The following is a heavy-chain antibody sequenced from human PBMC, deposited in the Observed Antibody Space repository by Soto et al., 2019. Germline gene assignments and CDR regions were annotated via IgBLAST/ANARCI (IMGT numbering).Heavy chain of an antibody. D-gene: IGHD6-13*01. J-gene: IGHJ6*02. Sequence: SETLSLTCAVYGGSFSGYYWSWIRQPPGKGLEWIGEINHSGSTNYNPSLKSRVTISVDTSKNQFSLKLSSVTAADTAVYYCARDGYPRPTGYSSSWYKNYYYYYGMDVWGQGTTVTVSS. CDR2: INHSGST. CDR1: GGSFSGYY. V-gene: IGHV4-34*01. CDR3: ARDGYPRPTGYSSSWYKNYYYYYGMDV.